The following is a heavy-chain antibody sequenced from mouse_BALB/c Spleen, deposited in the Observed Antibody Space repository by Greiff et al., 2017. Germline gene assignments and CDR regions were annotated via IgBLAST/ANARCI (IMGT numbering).Heavy chain of an antibody. V-gene: IGHV1-5*01. CDR2: IYPGNSDT. CDR1: GYSFTSYW. CDR3: TRDYGGYFDY. J-gene: IGHJ2*01. D-gene: IGHD1-1*02. Sequence: EVKLQESGPVLARPGASVKMSCKASGYSFTSYWMHWVKQRPGQGLEWIGAIYPGNSDTSYNQKFKGKAKLTAVTSASTAYMELSSLTNEDSAVYYCTRDYGGYFDYWGQGTTLTVSS.